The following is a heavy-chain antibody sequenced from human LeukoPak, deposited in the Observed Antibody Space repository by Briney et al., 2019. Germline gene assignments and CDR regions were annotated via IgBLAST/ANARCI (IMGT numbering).Heavy chain of an antibody. J-gene: IGHJ4*02. D-gene: IGHD3-3*01. CDR2: IKQDGSEK. CDR1: GFTFSNYW. V-gene: IGHV3-7*01. CDR3: ARVQAGVFGVVRSFDY. Sequence: GGSLRLSCAASGFTFSNYWMSWVRQAPGKGLEWVANIKQDGSEKYYVDSVKGRFAISRDNAKNSLYLQMNSLRAEDTAVYYCARVQAGVFGVVRSFDYWGQGTLVTVSS.